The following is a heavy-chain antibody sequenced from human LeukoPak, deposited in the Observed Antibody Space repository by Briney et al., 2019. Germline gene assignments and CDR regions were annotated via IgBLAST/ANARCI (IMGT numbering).Heavy chain of an antibody. Sequence: PGGSLRLSCEASGFIFSSYSMAWVRQAPGKGLEWVSVISGRSGAIFYADSVKGRFTISRDNAKNSLYLQMNSLRAEDTAVYYCARKDSRNAPFAFDIWGQGTMVTVSS. CDR1: GFIFSSYS. J-gene: IGHJ3*02. V-gene: IGHV3-21*01. CDR3: ARKDSRNAPFAFDI. D-gene: IGHD3-22*01. CDR2: ISGRSGAI.